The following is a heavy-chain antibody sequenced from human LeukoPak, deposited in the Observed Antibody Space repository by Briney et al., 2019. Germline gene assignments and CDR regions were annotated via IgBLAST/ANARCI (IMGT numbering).Heavy chain of an antibody. J-gene: IGHJ3*02. V-gene: IGHV1-18*04. Sequence: GASVKVSCKASGYTFTSYGISWVRQAPGQGLEWMGWISAYNGNTNYAQKLQGRVTMTTDTSTSTAYMELRSLRSDDTAVYHCARDRRDYGDPHDAFDIWGQGTMVTVSS. CDR3: ARDRRDYGDPHDAFDI. D-gene: IGHD4-17*01. CDR2: ISAYNGNT. CDR1: GYTFTSYG.